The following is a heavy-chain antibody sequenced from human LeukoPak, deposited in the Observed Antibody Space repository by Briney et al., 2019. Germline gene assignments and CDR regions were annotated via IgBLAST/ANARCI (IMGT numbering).Heavy chain of an antibody. Sequence: GGSLRLSCAASGFTFSSYWMSWVRQAPGKGLEWVANIKKDGSEKYYVDSVKGRFTISRDNAKTSLYLQMNSLRAEDTAVYYCARWYYYETSGLYYGSFDNWGQGTLVTASS. CDR3: ARWYYYETSGLYYGSFDN. V-gene: IGHV3-7*03. D-gene: IGHD3-22*01. CDR1: GFTFSSYW. CDR2: IKKDGSEK. J-gene: IGHJ5*02.